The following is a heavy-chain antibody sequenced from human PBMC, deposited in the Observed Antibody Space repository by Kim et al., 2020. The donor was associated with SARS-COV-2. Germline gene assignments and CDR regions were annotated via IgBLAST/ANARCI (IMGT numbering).Heavy chain of an antibody. J-gene: IGHJ6*02. CDR3: ARHRLWFGVYGMDV. V-gene: IGHV5-10-1*01. D-gene: IGHD3-10*01. Sequence: SPSFQGHVTISADKSISTAYLQWSSLKASDTAMYYCARHRLWFGVYGMDVWGQGTTVTVSS.